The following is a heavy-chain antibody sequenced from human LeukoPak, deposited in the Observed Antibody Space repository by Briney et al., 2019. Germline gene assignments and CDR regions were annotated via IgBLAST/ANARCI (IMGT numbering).Heavy chain of an antibody. CDR3: ARDSGSCRGCAFDI. J-gene: IGHJ3*02. CDR2: TNRDGSEK. D-gene: IGHD1-26*01. Sequence: PGGSLRLSCAASEFTFSSFWMSWVRQVPGKGLEWVANTNRDGSEKYYVVSVKGRVTISRDNAMNFLYLQLNSLRVDDTAVYYCARDSGSCRGCAFDIWGQGTVVTVSS. V-gene: IGHV3-7*01. CDR1: EFTFSSFW.